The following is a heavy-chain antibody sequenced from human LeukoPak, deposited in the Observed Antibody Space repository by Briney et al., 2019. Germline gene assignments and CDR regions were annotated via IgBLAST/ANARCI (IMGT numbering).Heavy chain of an antibody. CDR2: FYYSGNT. D-gene: IGHD2-21*02. CDR3: SRYGDRSNREFDY. J-gene: IGHJ4*02. Sequence: PSETLSLTCTVSSGSISSFYWGWIRQPPGKGLEWIASFYYSGNTYYNPSLQSRISISVDTSRSQFSLNLNSVPAADTPVYYCSRYGDRSNREFDYWGQGTLVTVSS. CDR1: SGSISSFY. V-gene: IGHV4-39*01.